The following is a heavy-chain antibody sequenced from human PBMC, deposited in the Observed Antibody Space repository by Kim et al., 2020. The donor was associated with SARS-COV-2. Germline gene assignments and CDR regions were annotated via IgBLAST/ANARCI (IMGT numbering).Heavy chain of an antibody. J-gene: IGHJ6*03. D-gene: IGHD3-3*01. V-gene: IGHV4-34*01. CDR3: ASGGPTQYDFWSGYYQTYYYYYMDV. Sequence: SETLSLTCAVYGGSFSGYYWSWIRQPPGKGLEWIGEVNHSGSTNYNPSLKSRVTISVDTSKNQVSLKLSSVTAAATAVYYCASGGPTQYDFWSGYYQTYYYYYMDVWGKGSTVTVSS. CDR2: VNHSGST. CDR1: GGSFSGYY.